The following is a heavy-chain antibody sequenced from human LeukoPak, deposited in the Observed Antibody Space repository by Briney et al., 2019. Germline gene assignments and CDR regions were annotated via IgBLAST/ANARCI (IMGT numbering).Heavy chain of an antibody. V-gene: IGHV4-59*01. J-gene: IGHJ4*02. CDR1: GGSISTYY. D-gene: IGHD6-19*01. CDR3: ARGGWYYDC. Sequence: PSETLPLTCTVSGGSISTYYWSWIRQPPGKGLEWIGYIYYSGSTKYNPSLKSRVTISVDTSKIQFSLKLSSVTAADTAVYYCARGGWYYDCWGQGTLVTVSS. CDR2: IYYSGST.